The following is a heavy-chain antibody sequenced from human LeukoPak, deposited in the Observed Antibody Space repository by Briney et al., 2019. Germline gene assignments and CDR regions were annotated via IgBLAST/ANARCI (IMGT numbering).Heavy chain of an antibody. CDR3: ARVRGYSYGPYYYYYYMDV. Sequence: SETLSLTCTVSGGSLSSYYWSWIRQPPGKGLEWIGYIYYSGSTNYNPSLKSRVTISVDTSKNQFSLKLSSVTAADTAVYYCARVRGYSYGPYYYYYYMDVWGKGTTVTVSS. CDR2: IYYSGST. V-gene: IGHV4-59*01. D-gene: IGHD5-18*01. J-gene: IGHJ6*03. CDR1: GGSLSSYY.